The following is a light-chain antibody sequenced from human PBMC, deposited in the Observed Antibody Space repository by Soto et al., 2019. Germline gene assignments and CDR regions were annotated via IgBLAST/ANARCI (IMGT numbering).Light chain of an antibody. CDR3: ATWDDSLSGPV. CDR2: ENN. V-gene: IGLV1-47*01. J-gene: IGLJ2*01. CDR1: TSNIGSSS. Sequence: QSVLRQPPSASGTPGQSVTISCSGSTSNIGSSSVYWYQQLPGTAPKVFIYENNRRPSGVPDRFSGSKSGTSASLAIGGLRSEDEADYYCATWDDSLSGPVFGGGTKLTVL.